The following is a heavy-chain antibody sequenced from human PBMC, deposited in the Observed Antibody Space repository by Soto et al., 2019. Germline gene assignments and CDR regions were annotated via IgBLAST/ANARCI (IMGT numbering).Heavy chain of an antibody. CDR2: IYYSGST. CDR1: GGSISSSSYY. Sequence: QLQLQESGPGLVKPSETLSLTCTVSGGSISSSSYYWGWIRQPPGKGLEWIGSIYYSGSTYYNPSLKSRVTISVDTSKNQFSLKLSSVTAADTAVYYCARPYQSGYLVSAFDIWGQGTMVTVSS. CDR3: ARPYQSGYLVSAFDI. D-gene: IGHD5-12*01. V-gene: IGHV4-39*01. J-gene: IGHJ3*02.